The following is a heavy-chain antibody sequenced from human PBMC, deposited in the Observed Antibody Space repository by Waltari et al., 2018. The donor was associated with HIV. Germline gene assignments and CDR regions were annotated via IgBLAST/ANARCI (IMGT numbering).Heavy chain of an antibody. J-gene: IGHJ3*01. D-gene: IGHD3-10*01. V-gene: IGHV3-23*01. CDR1: GFFFTDFA. CDR2: IRGGGET. CDR3: VKDSGRAADVFDL. Sequence: QLLESGGGLVEPGGSLRLSCAASGFFFTDFAMDWVRQAPGKGLEWVSAIRGGGETFYADSVKGRFTISRDNSKNTLYLQMNSLRADDAAVYYCVKDSGRAADVFDLWGQGTMVTVSS.